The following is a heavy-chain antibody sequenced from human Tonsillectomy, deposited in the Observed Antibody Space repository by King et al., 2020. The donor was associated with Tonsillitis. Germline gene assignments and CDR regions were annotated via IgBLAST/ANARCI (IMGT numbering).Heavy chain of an antibody. CDR2: IYTSGST. CDR3: ARTGYSSGWPMDY. CDR1: GGSISSGSYC. D-gene: IGHD6-19*01. Sequence: LQLQESGPGLVKPSQTLSLTCTVSGGSISSGSYCWRWIRQPAGKGLEWIGRIYTSGSTKYNPSLKSRVTISGDTSKNQFSLKLSSVTAADTAVYYCARTGYSSGWPMDYWGQGTLVTVSS. J-gene: IGHJ4*02. V-gene: IGHV4-61*02.